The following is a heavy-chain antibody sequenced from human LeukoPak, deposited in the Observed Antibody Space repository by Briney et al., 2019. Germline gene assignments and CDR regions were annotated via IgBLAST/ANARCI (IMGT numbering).Heavy chain of an antibody. CDR2: ISAYNGNT. CDR3: ARDRWFGDYFDY. V-gene: IGHV1-18*01. D-gene: IGHD3-10*01. CDR1: GYTFTSYG. Sequence: ASVKVSCKASGYTFTSYGISRVRQTPGQGLECMGWISAYNGNTNYAQKLQGRVTMTTDTSTSTAYMELRSLRSDDTAVYYCARDRWFGDYFDYWGQGTLVTVSS. J-gene: IGHJ4*02.